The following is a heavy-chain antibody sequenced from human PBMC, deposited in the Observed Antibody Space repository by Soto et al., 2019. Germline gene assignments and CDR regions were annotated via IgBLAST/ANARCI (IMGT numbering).Heavy chain of an antibody. CDR2: ISSLTGLN. Sequence: PGGSLRLSCAASGFTPSSYSMTWDRQAPRNGLEWVSSISSLTGLNLYGDSGKGRLTVSRDDAKNSVHIQMNSLRAEDTAVYYCVRDQAHYYNDVGSGYWRGAFDLWGQGRKVTVSS. CDR3: VRDQAHYYNDVGSGYWRGAFDL. D-gene: IGHD3-22*01. V-gene: IGHV3-21*04. J-gene: IGHJ3*01. CDR1: GFTPSSYS.